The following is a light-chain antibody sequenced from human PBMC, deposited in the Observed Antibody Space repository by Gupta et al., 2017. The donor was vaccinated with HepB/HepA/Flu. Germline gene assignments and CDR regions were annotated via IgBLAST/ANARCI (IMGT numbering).Light chain of an antibody. V-gene: IGLV1-40*01. J-gene: IGLJ3*02. CDR1: RSNIGAGYD. CDR3: QSYDSSLSGLGV. Sequence: QSVLTQPPSVSGAPGQRVTISCTGSRSNIGAGYDVHWYQQLPGTAPKLVIYANNNRPSGVPDRFSGSKSGTLASLAITGLQTEDEADYYCQSYDSSLSGLGVFGGGTKLTVL. CDR2: ANN.